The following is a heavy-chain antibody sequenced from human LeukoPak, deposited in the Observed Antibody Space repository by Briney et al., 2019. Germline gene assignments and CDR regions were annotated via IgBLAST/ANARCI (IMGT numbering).Heavy chain of an antibody. CDR3: ANSSLA. Sequence: GRSMRLSCPASAFTFSSYALTWVRQAPGKGMEWDSSISDSGDRTHYADSVKGRFTISRVNSKNTLFLHMSNLRTEDTAVYYCANSSLAWGQGTLVTVSS. CDR2: ISDSGDRT. D-gene: IGHD6-6*01. CDR1: AFTFSSYA. V-gene: IGHV3-23*01. J-gene: IGHJ4*02.